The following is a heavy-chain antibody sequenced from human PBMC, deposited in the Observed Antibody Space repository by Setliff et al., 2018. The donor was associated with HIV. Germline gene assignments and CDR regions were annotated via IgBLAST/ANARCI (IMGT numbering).Heavy chain of an antibody. D-gene: IGHD6-13*01. V-gene: IGHV3-30*04. Sequence: PGGSLRLSCAGSGFTFNTCAMNWVRQAPGKGLEWVAVISYDGNIKYYADSVKGRFTISRDNSKNTLFLQMSSLRTEDTAVYYCARGHSSSWPYAFDIWGQGTMVTVSS. CDR3: ARGHSSSWPYAFDI. CDR2: ISYDGNIK. J-gene: IGHJ3*02. CDR1: GFTFNTCA.